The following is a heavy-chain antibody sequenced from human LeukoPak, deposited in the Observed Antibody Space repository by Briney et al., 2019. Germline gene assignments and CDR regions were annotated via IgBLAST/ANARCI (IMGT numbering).Heavy chain of an antibody. J-gene: IGHJ4*02. D-gene: IGHD2-15*01. CDR2: ISYDGSNK. CDR1: GFTFSSYA. V-gene: IGHV3-30-3*01. CDR3: ARDADRGGYFDY. Sequence: GRSLRLSCAASGFTFSSYAMHWVRQAPGKGLEWVAVISYDGSNKYYADSVKGRSTISRDNSKNTLYLQMNSLRAEDTAVYYCARDADRGGYFDYWGQGTLVTVSS.